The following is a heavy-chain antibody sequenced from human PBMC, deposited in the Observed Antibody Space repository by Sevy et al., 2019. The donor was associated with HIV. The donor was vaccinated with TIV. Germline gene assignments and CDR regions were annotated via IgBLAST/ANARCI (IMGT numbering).Heavy chain of an antibody. J-gene: IGHJ4*02. CDR3: TTDGLKRGRYCFDY. V-gene: IGHV3-15*07. CDR1: GFTFTNAW. CDR2: IKSRSGTT. D-gene: IGHD3-16*01. Sequence: GGSLRLSCAASGFTFTNAWMNWVRQAPGKGLEWVGRIKSRSGTTDYAAPVKDRFTISRDDSKNTLHLQMNSLKTEDTAVYYCTTDGLKRGRYCFDYWGQGTQVTVSS.